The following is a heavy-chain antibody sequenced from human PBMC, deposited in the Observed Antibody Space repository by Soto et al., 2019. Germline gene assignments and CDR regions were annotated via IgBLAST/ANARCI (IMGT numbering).Heavy chain of an antibody. Sequence: QIQLVQSGGEVKKPGASVKVSCKSSGYNFISHSITWVRQAPGQGLEWMGRISAYNGNTNYAQKLHGRVTITTDTSTNTASVELRSLRSDDTAVYYCARGAFCGGATGCRAMDVCGQGTTVTVS. CDR1: GYNFISHS. CDR2: ISAYNGNT. J-gene: IGHJ6*02. V-gene: IGHV1-18*01. CDR3: ARGAFCGGATGCRAMDV. D-gene: IGHD2-21*01.